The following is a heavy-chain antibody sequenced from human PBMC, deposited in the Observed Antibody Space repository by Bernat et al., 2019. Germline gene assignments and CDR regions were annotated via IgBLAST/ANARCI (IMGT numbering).Heavy chain of an antibody. J-gene: IGHJ4*02. CDR3: ARTVAATAFFDY. CDR2: IYHSGST. Sequence: QVQLQESGPGLVKPSETLSLTCTVSGGSISSYYWSWIRQPPGKGLEWIGYIYHSGSTYYNPSLKSRVTISVDRSKNQFSLKLSSVTAADTAVYYCARTVAATAFFDYWGQGTLVTVSS. CDR1: GGSISSYY. V-gene: IGHV4-59*12. D-gene: IGHD2-15*01.